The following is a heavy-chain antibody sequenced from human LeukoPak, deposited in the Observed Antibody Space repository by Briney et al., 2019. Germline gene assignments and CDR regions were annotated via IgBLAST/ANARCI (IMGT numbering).Heavy chain of an antibody. CDR2: ISAYDGNT. CDR3: ARDPRAVADTGVATYNY. CDR1: GYSFTNYG. Sequence: ASVKVSCKASGYSFTNYGISWVRQAPGQGLEWMGWISAYDGNTNYAQKLQGRVTMTTDTSTNTAYMELRSLRSDDTAMYYCARDPRAVADTGVATYNYWGQGTLVTVSS. D-gene: IGHD6-19*01. V-gene: IGHV1-18*01. J-gene: IGHJ4*02.